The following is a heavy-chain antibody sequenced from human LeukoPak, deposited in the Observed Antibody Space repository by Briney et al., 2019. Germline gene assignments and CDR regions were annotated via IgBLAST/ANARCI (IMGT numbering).Heavy chain of an antibody. Sequence: SETLSLTCTVSGGSISSHYWSWIRQPPGKGLEWIGYIYYSGSTNYNPSLKSRVTISVDTSKNQFSLDLSSVTAADTAVYYCARGGGPTRPLDYWGQGTLVTVSS. D-gene: IGHD3-16*01. V-gene: IGHV4-59*08. CDR3: ARGGGPTRPLDY. CDR1: GGSISSHY. CDR2: IYYSGST. J-gene: IGHJ4*02.